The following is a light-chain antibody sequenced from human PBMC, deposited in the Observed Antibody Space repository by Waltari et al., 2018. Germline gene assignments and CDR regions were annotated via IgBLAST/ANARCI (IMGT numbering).Light chain of an antibody. V-gene: IGKV3-20*01. J-gene: IGKJ1*01. CDR2: GAS. Sequence: EIVLTQSPGTLSLSTGERATLSRRASQSVSSSYLAWYQQKPGQAPRVLIHGASNRATGIPDRFSGSGSGTDFTLTISRLEPEDFAVYYCQQYGSSPWTFGQGTKVEIK. CDR3: QQYGSSPWT. CDR1: QSVSSSY.